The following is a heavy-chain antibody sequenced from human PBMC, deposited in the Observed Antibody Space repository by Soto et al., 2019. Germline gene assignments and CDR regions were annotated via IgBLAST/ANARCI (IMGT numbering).Heavy chain of an antibody. Sequence: CAASAFTFSSYALSWFSQAPGKGLEWVSAISGSGGSTYYADSVKGRFTISRDNSKNTLYLQMNSLRAEDTAVYYCANLGSSGSYDYWGQGTLVTVSS. CDR2: ISGSGGST. D-gene: IGHD3-10*01. CDR1: AFTFSSYA. CDR3: ANLGSSGSYDY. J-gene: IGHJ4*02. V-gene: IGHV3-23*01.